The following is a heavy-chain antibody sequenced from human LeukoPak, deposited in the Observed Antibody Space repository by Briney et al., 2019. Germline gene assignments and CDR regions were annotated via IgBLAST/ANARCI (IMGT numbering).Heavy chain of an antibody. Sequence: PGGSLRLSCAASGFTFSSYGMNWVRQAPGKGLEWVSSISSSSSYIYYADSVKGRFTISRDNAKNSLYLQMNSLRAEDTAVYYCAKTYGGKRPIDYWGQGTLVTVSS. CDR2: ISSSSSYI. J-gene: IGHJ4*02. CDR1: GFTFSSYG. V-gene: IGHV3-21*01. D-gene: IGHD4/OR15-4a*01. CDR3: AKTYGGKRPIDY.